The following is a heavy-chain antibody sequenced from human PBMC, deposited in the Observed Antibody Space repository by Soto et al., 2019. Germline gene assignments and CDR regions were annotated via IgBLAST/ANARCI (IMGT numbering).Heavy chain of an antibody. J-gene: IGHJ4*02. CDR1: GYTFTSYA. CDR2: INTNTGNP. D-gene: IGHD4-17*01. Sequence: QVPLVQSGSELKKPGASVKVSCKASGYTFTSYAMNWVRQAPGQGLEWMGWINTNTGNPTYAQGFTGRFVFSLDTSVSTAYLQICSLKAEDTAVYYCARLTTDYGDYFIGNWGQGTLVTVSS. V-gene: IGHV7-4-1*01. CDR3: ARLTTDYGDYFIGN.